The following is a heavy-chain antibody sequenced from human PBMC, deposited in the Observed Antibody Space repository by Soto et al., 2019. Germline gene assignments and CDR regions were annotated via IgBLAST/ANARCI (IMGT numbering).Heavy chain of an antibody. D-gene: IGHD3-22*01. CDR2: ISAITNYK. CDR1: GLTLSSYG. Sequence: EVQLVESGGGLVKPGGSLRLSCAGSGLTLSSYGMSWVRQAPGKGLEWVSSISAITNYKYSADSLKGRFTISRDNAKNPWYLKMTSLRAEDTVVYFCGGVSGNIGGYYAFGYGAQGTRVPFSS. V-gene: IGHV3-21*02. J-gene: IGHJ4*02. CDR3: GGVSGNIGGYYAFGY.